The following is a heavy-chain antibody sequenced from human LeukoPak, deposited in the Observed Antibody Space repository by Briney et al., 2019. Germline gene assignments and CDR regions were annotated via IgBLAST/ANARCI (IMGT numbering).Heavy chain of an antibody. D-gene: IGHD6-13*01. J-gene: IGHJ4*02. V-gene: IGHV3-30-3*01. CDR3: ARDLAYSSSWYLGAFDY. CDR2: ISYDGSNK. CDR1: GFTFSSYA. Sequence: QSGGSLRLSCAASGFTFSSYAMHWVRQAPGKGLEGVAVISYDGSNKYYADSVKGRFTISRDNSKNTLYLQMNSLRAEDTAVYYCARDLAYSSSWYLGAFDYWGQGTLVTVSS.